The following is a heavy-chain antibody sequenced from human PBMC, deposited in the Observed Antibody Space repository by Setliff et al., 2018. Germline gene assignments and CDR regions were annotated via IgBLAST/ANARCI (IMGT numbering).Heavy chain of an antibody. V-gene: IGHV3-7*03. CDR2: IKEDGSEQ. Sequence: GGSLRLSCAASGFCISGRWMSWVSQAPVKGLEWEANIKEDGSEQYYVHSVRGRFTVPRDNARNLVFLEMNSLRGEDTAVYYCARDNVILDDSRGIFYPWFDPWGQGTRVTVSS. CDR3: ARDNVILDDSRGIFYPWFDP. CDR1: GFCISGRW. D-gene: IGHD4-4*01. J-gene: IGHJ5*02.